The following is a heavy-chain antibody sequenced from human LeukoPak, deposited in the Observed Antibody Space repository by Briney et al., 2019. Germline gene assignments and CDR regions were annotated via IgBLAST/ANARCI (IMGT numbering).Heavy chain of an antibody. CDR1: GFTFSSYW. Sequence: GGSLRLSCAASGFTFSSYWMHWVRQAPGKGLVWISRINSDGSSTSYADSVKGRFTISRDNAKNTLYLQMNSLRAEDTAVYYCARVLPDSSGYYKSYYYYMDVWGKGTTVTVSS. CDR3: ARVLPDSSGYYKSYYYYMDV. V-gene: IGHV3-74*01. D-gene: IGHD3-22*01. J-gene: IGHJ6*03. CDR2: INSDGSST.